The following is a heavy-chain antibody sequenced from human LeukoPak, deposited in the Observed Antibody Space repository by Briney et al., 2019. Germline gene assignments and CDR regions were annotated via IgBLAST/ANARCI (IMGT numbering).Heavy chain of an antibody. CDR1: GFTFDDYA. D-gene: IGHD6-6*01. Sequence: PGGSLRLSCAASGFTFDDYAMHWVRQAPGKGLEWVSLISGDGGSTYYADSVKGRFTISRDNSKNSLYLQMNSLRTEDTALYYCAKDISYSSSSGPVYYYYGMDVWGQGTTVTVSS. CDR2: ISGDGGST. J-gene: IGHJ6*02. CDR3: AKDISYSSSSGPVYYYYGMDV. V-gene: IGHV3-43*02.